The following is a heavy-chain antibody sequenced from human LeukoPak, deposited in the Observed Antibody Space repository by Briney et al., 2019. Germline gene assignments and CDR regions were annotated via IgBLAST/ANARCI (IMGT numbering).Heavy chain of an antibody. CDR2: IYDSGTT. CDR3: ARETSLPGYSGGLGFNY. D-gene: IGHD6-19*01. CDR1: GSSISNWY. J-gene: IGHJ4*02. Sequence: SETLSLTCTDSGSSISNWYWSWIRQPPGKGLEWIGHIYDSGTTNYNPSLKTRVTISLDTSKNQVSLKLRSVTAADTAIYYCARETSLPGYSGGLGFNYWGQGTLVTVSS. V-gene: IGHV4-59*01.